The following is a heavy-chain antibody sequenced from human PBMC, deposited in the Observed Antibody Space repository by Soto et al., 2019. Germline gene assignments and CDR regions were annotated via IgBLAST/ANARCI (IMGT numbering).Heavy chain of an antibody. J-gene: IGHJ4*02. CDR1: GDTVSSNSAA. CDR2: TYYRSKWYN. D-gene: IGHD6-19*01. V-gene: IGHV6-1*01. Sequence: SQTLSLTCAISGDTVSSNSAAWNWIRQSPSRGLEWLGRTYYRSKWYNDYAVSVKSRITINPDTSKNQFSLKLSSVTAADTAVYYCASDLVRRYSSGWSFDYWGQGTLVTVSS. CDR3: ASDLVRRYSSGWSFDY.